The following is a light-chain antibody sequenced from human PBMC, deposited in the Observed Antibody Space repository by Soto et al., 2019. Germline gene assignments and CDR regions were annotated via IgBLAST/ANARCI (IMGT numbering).Light chain of an antibody. V-gene: IGKV3-20*01. CDR2: AIS. CDR1: QSITSNY. J-gene: IGKJ1*01. CDR3: QQHRNSPWT. Sequence: EIVLTQSPGTLSLSPGESAALSCRASQSITSNYLVWYRQKPGQAPRLLIYAISSRAAGIPDRFSGSGSGTDFPLTITRLEPEDAAIYYFQQHRNSPWTFGQGTRVEV.